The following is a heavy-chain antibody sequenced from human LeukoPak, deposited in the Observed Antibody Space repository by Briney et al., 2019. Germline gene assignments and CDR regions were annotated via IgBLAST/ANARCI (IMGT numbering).Heavy chain of an antibody. CDR1: GGTFSSYA. J-gene: IGHJ6*03. CDR3: ASSTTPDYYYYYYMDV. Sequence: SVKVSCKASGGTFSSYAISWVRQAPGQGLEWMGGIIPIFGTANYAQKFQGSVTITTDESTSTAYMELSSLRSEDTAVYYCASSTTPDYYYYYYMDVWGKGTTVTVSS. V-gene: IGHV1-69*05. CDR2: IIPIFGTA. D-gene: IGHD1-26*01.